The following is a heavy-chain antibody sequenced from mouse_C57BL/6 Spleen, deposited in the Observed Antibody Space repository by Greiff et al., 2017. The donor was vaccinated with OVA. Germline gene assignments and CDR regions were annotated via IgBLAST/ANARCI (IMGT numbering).Heavy chain of an antibody. CDR3: ARELRGGAIDY. J-gene: IGHJ4*01. D-gene: IGHD2-4*01. CDR1: GYSITSGYY. Sequence: ESGPGLVKPSQSLSLTCSVTGYSITSGYYWNWIRQFPGNKLEWMGYISYDGSNNYNPSLKNRISITRDTSKNQFFLKLNSVTTEDTATYYCARELRGGAIDYWGQGTSVTVSS. V-gene: IGHV3-6*01. CDR2: ISYDGSN.